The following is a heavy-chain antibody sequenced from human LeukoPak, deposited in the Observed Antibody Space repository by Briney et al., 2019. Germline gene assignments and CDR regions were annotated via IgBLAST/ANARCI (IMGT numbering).Heavy chain of an antibody. D-gene: IGHD2-15*01. CDR3: ARGRGVAALDFDY. CDR2: IYYSGST. J-gene: IGHJ4*02. Sequence: SETLSLTCTVSGGSISSPTYSWAWIRQPPGKGLEWIGSIYYSGSTYYNPSLKSRVTISVDTSKNQFSLKLSSVTAADTAVYYCARGRGVAALDFDYWGQGTLVTVSS. V-gene: IGHV4-39*01. CDR1: GGSISSPTYS.